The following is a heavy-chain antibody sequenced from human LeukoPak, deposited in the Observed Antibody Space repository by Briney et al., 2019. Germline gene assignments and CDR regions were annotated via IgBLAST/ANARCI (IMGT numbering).Heavy chain of an antibody. Sequence: GRSLRLSCAASGFTFSSYAMSWVRQAPGKGLEWVSAISGSGGSTYYADSVKGRFTISRDNSKNTLYLQMNSLRAEDTAVYYCAKEGFEYRGIAAAGDAFDIWGQGTMVTVSS. V-gene: IGHV3-23*01. D-gene: IGHD6-13*01. J-gene: IGHJ3*02. CDR2: ISGSGGST. CDR3: AKEGFEYRGIAAAGDAFDI. CDR1: GFTFSSYA.